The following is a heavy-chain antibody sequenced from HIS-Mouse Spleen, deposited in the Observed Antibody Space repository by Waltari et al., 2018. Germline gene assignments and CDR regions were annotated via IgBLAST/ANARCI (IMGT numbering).Heavy chain of an antibody. V-gene: IGHV4-34*01. CDR3: ARSRLTGDAFDI. D-gene: IGHD7-27*01. J-gene: IGHJ3*02. Sequence: QVQLQQWGAGLLKPSETLSLTCAVYGGSFSGYYWSWIRQPPGKGLEWIGEINHSGSTNYNPSLKSRVTISVDTSKNQFSLKLSSVTAADTAVYYCARSRLTGDAFDIWGQGTMVTVSS. CDR2: INHSGST. CDR1: GGSFSGYY.